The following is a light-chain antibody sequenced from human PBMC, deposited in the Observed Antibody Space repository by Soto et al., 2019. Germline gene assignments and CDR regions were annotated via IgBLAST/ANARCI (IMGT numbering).Light chain of an antibody. CDR3: QSHDSSLNSWM. CDR2: GNT. CDR1: SSNIGAGYD. J-gene: IGLJ3*02. V-gene: IGLV1-40*01. Sequence: QAVVTQPPSMSGAPGQRVTISCTGSSSNIGAGYDVHWYQLLPGTAPKLHIYGNTNRPSGVPDRFSGSKSGTSASLAITGLRAEDEAHYYCQSHDSSLNSWMFGGGTKLTV.